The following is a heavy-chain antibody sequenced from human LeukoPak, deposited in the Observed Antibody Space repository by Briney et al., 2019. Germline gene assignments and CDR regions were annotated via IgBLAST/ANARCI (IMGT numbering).Heavy chain of an antibody. V-gene: IGHV1-46*01. CDR2: INPSGGST. D-gene: IGHD5-24*01. J-gene: IGHJ1*01. Sequence: GASVKVSCKASGYTFTSYYMHWVRQAPGQGLEWMGIINPSGGSTRYAQKFQGRVTMTRDMSTSTVYMELSSLRSEDTAVYFCARERGWLQLDDTEYFQHWGQGTLVTISS. CDR1: GYTFTSYY. CDR3: ARERGWLQLDDTEYFQH.